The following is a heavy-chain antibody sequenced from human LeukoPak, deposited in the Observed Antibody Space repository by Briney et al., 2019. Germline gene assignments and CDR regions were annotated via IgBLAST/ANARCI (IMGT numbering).Heavy chain of an antibody. CDR1: GYTFTSNG. Sequence: GASVKVSCKASGYTFTSNGISWVPQAPGEGLEWMGWISANSGNTKYAQKIQGRVTMTTETSSSTAYMELRNLRYDDTAVYYCARDKNYRFEYWGQGTLVTVSS. CDR3: ARDKNYRFEY. J-gene: IGHJ4*02. CDR2: ISANSGNT. V-gene: IGHV1-18*01. D-gene: IGHD5-24*01.